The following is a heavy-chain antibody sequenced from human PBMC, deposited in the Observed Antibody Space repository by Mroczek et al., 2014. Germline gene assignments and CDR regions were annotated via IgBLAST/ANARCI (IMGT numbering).Heavy chain of an antibody. CDR2: IYTSGST. J-gene: IGHJ5*02. D-gene: IGHD6-6*01. Sequence: QVQLQQWGPGLVKPSQTLSLTCTVSGGSISSGSYYWSWIRQPAGKGLEWIGRIYTSGSTNYNPSLKSRVTMSVDTSKNQFSLKLSSVTAADTAVYYCARTQGIAARQFRFDPWGQGTLVTVSS. V-gene: IGHV4-61*02. CDR3: ARTQGIAARQFRFDP. CDR1: GGSISSGSYY.